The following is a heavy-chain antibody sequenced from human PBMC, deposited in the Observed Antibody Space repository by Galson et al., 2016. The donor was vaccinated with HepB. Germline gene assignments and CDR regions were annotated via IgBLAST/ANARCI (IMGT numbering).Heavy chain of an antibody. V-gene: IGHV4-4*07. D-gene: IGHD5-12*01. J-gene: IGHJ4*02. CDR1: GVSISSYY. Sequence: ETLSLTCSVSGVSISSYYWNWIRQTAGKGLEWIGRIYISGSTNYNPSLKSRVTMSLDTSKNQFSLNLESVTAADTAVYYCARAGGFDYHFENCGQGILVTVSS. CDR3: ARAGGFDYHFEN. CDR2: IYISGST.